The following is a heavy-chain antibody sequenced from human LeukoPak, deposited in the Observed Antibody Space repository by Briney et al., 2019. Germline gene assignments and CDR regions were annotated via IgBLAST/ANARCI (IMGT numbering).Heavy chain of an antibody. V-gene: IGHV3-23*01. Sequence: PGGSLRLSCAASGFTLSSYAMSWVRQAPGKGLEWVSAISGSGGSTYYADSVKGRFTISRDNSKNTLYLQMNSLRAEDTAVYYCAKDLGYSYGYGAFDIWGQGTMVTVSS. CDR3: AKDLGYSYGYGAFDI. J-gene: IGHJ3*02. CDR2: ISGSGGST. CDR1: GFTLSSYA. D-gene: IGHD5-18*01.